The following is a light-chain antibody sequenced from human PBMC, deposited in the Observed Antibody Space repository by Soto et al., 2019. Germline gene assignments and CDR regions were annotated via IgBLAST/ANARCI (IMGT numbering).Light chain of an antibody. CDR2: GAS. J-gene: IGKJ1*01. CDR3: QQYNNWPQT. CDR1: QSVSSN. Sequence: EIVMTQAPAPPSVSPGERATPSCRASQSVSSNLAWYQQKPGQAPRLLIYGASTRATGIPARFSGSGSGTEFTLTISSLQSEDFAVYYCQQYNNWPQTFGQGTKVDIK. V-gene: IGKV3-15*01.